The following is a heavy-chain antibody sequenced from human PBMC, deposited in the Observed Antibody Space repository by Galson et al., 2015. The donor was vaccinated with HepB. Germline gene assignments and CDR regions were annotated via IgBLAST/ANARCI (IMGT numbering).Heavy chain of an antibody. V-gene: IGHV3-30*02. CDR1: GFTFSNYG. Sequence: SLRLSCAASGFTFSNYGMHWVRQAPGKGLEWVAFIRYDGSRIFYADSVKGRVTISRDNSKNMLYLQMNSLRVDDTGVYYCAKDDTPYSGGWFAHFDYWGQGTLVTVSS. J-gene: IGHJ4*02. CDR3: AKDDTPYSGGWFAHFDY. D-gene: IGHD6-13*01. CDR2: IRYDGSRI.